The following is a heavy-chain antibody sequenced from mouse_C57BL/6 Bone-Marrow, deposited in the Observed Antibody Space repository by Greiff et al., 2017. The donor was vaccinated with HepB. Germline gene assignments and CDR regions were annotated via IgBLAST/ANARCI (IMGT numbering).Heavy chain of an antibody. Sequence: VQLQQPGAELEMPGASVKLSCKASGYTFTSYWMHWVKQRPGQGLEWIGEIDPSDSYTNYNQKFKGKSTLTVDKSSSTAYMQLSSLTSEDSAVYYCARERFAYWGQGTLVTVSA. CDR2: IDPSDSYT. CDR3: ARERFAY. V-gene: IGHV1-69*01. J-gene: IGHJ3*01. CDR1: GYTFTSYW.